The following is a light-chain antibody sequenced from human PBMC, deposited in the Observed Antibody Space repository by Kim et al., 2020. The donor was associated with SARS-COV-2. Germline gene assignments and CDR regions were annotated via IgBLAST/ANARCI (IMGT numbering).Light chain of an antibody. CDR3: QVWDVGHPV. V-gene: IGLV3-21*04. CDR2: YDS. J-gene: IGLJ7*01. CDR1: NIGSKG. Sequence: SYELTQPPSVSVAPGKTARITCGGNNIGSKGVHWCQQKPGQAPVLVIFYDSDRPSGIPERFSGSKSGNTATLTINRVEAGDEADDFCQVWDVGHPV.